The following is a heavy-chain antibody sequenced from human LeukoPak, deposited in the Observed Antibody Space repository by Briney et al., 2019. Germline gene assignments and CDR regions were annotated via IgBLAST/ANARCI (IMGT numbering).Heavy chain of an antibody. CDR1: GFTFSSYG. Sequence: GGSLRLSCAASGFTFSSYGMHWVRQAPGKGLEWVAVISYDGSNKYYADSVKGRFTISRDNSKNTLYLQMNSLRAEDTAVYYCAREHGLYYDFWSGSPGDAFDIWGQGTMVTVSS. CDR2: ISYDGSNK. J-gene: IGHJ3*02. CDR3: AREHGLYYDFWSGSPGDAFDI. D-gene: IGHD3-3*01. V-gene: IGHV3-30*03.